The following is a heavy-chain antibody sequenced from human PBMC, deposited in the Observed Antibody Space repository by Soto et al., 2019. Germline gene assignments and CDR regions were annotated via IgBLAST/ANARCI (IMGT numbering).Heavy chain of an antibody. D-gene: IGHD1-1*01. V-gene: IGHV4-59*01. J-gene: IGHJ3*02. Sequence: SETLSLTCTVSGGSISSYYWSWIRQPPGKGLEWIGYIYYSGSTNYNPSLKSRVTISVDTSKNQFSLKLSSVTAADTAVYYCAREAADGYNYDAFDIWGQGTMVTVS. CDR2: IYYSGST. CDR3: AREAADGYNYDAFDI. CDR1: GGSISSYY.